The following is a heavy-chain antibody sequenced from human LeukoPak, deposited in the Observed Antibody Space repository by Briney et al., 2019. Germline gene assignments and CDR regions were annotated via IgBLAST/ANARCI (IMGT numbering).Heavy chain of an antibody. J-gene: IGHJ6*02. Sequence: SQTLSLTCTVSGGSISSGDYYWSWIRQPPGKGLEWIGYIYYSGSTYYNPSPKSRVTISVDTSKNQFSLKLSSVTAADTAVYYCARDQVVTTGPYYYYYGMDVWGQGTTVTVSS. CDR1: GGSISSGDYY. V-gene: IGHV4-30-4*01. D-gene: IGHD2-21*02. CDR2: IYYSGST. CDR3: ARDQVVTTGPYYYYYGMDV.